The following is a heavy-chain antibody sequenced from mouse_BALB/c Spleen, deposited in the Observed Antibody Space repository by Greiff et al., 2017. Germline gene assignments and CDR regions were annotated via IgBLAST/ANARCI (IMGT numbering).Heavy chain of an antibody. Sequence: LVKTGASVKISCKASGYSFTGYYMHWVKQSHGKSLEWIGYISCYNGATSYNQKFKGKATFTVDTSSSTAYMQFNSLTSEDSAVYYCARYGYYGSRRRDYAMDYWGQGTSVTVSS. CDR3: ARYGYYGSRRRDYAMDY. D-gene: IGHD1-1*01. CDR2: ISCYNGAT. V-gene: IGHV1S34*01. J-gene: IGHJ4*01. CDR1: GYSFTGYY.